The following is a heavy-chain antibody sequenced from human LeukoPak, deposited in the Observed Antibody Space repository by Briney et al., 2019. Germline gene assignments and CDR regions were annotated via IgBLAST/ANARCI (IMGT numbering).Heavy chain of an antibody. CDR2: ISAYNGNT. CDR3: ARGPIWEYYDSSGGARGTTNGMDV. CDR1: GYTFTSYG. V-gene: IGHV1-18*01. D-gene: IGHD3-22*01. J-gene: IGHJ6*02. Sequence: GASVKVSCKASGYTFTSYGISWVRQAPGQGLEWMGWISAYNGNTNYAQKLQGRVTMTTDTSTSTAYMELRSLRSDDTAVFYCARGPIWEYYDSSGGARGTTNGMDVWGQGTTVTVSS.